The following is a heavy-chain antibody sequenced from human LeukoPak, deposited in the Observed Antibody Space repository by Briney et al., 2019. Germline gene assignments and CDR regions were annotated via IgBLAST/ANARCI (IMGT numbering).Heavy chain of an antibody. V-gene: IGHV3-48*04. J-gene: IGHJ2*01. Sequence: GGSLRLSCAASGFTFSSYSMNWVRQAPGKGLEWVSYTSSSSSTIYYADSVKGRFTISRDNSKNTLYLQINNLRTEDTAVYYCAKGQLAVAVGWYFDLWGRGTLVTVSS. D-gene: IGHD6-19*01. CDR3: AKGQLAVAVGWYFDL. CDR2: TSSSSSTI. CDR1: GFTFSSYS.